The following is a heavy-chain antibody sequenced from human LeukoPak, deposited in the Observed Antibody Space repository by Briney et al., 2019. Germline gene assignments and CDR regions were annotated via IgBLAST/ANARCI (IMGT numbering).Heavy chain of an antibody. D-gene: IGHD1-26*01. V-gene: IGHV3-21*01. J-gene: IGHJ5*02. CDR1: GFTVSSNY. CDR2: ISSGSSYR. CDR3: VREGQVEDLVS. Sequence: GGSLRLSCAASGFTVSSNYMSWVRQAPGKGLEWISSISSGSSYRFYSDSVKGRFTISRDNAKNSLYLQMNSLRAEDTAVYYCVREGQVEDLVSWGQGTLVTVPS.